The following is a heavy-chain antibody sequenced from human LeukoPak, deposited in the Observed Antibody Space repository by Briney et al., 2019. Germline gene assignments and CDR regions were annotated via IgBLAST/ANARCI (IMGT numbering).Heavy chain of an antibody. CDR3: ARPRRSSGWYLPDY. CDR2: ISSSGSTI. Sequence: GGSLRLSCAASGFTFSDYYMNWVRQAPGKGLEWVSYISSSGSTIYYANSVQGRFTVSRDNAKNSLYLQMNSLRAEDTAVYYCARPRRSSGWYLPDYWGQGTLVTVSS. J-gene: IGHJ4*02. D-gene: IGHD6-19*01. V-gene: IGHV3-11*04. CDR1: GFTFSDYY.